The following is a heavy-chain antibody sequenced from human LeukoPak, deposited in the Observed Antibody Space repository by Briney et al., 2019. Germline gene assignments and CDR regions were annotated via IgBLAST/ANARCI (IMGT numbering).Heavy chain of an antibody. V-gene: IGHV3-30*18. CDR2: ISYDGSNK. J-gene: IGHJ4*02. CDR1: GFTFSSYG. Sequence: GGSLRLSCAASGFTFSSYGMHWVRQAPGKGLEWVAVISYDGSNKYYADSVEGRFTISRDNSKNTLYLQMNSLRAEDTAVYYCAKVMVRGVNWVDYWGQGTLVTVSS. D-gene: IGHD3-10*01. CDR3: AKVMVRGVNWVDY.